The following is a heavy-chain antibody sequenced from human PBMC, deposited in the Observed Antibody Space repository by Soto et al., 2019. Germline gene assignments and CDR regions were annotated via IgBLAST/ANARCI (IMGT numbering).Heavy chain of an antibody. J-gene: IGHJ4*02. D-gene: IGHD6-19*01. CDR2: ISHDGNNE. Sequence: GGSLRLSXAASGFSFSTYAMHWVRQAPGEGLEWVTGISHDGNNEYYADSVKGRFTISRDNSRNTLYLQVNSLRVEDTAVYYCSLGYSSGWQYFDSWGQGTLVTVSS. CDR1: GFSFSTYA. CDR3: SLGYSSGWQYFDS. V-gene: IGHV3-30-3*01.